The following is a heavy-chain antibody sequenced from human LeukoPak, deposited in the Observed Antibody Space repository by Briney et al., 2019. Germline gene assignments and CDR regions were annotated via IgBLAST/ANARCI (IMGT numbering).Heavy chain of an antibody. CDR2: IYYSGST. J-gene: IGHJ4*02. D-gene: IGHD6-19*01. CDR1: GGSISSYY. CDR3: ARDVGGWYDY. V-gene: IGHV4-59*01. Sequence: SETLSLTCTVSGGSISSYYWSWIRQPPGKGLEWIGYIYYSGSTNYNPSLKSRVTISVDTSKNQFSLKLSSVPVADTAVYYCARDVGGWYDYWGQGTLVTVSS.